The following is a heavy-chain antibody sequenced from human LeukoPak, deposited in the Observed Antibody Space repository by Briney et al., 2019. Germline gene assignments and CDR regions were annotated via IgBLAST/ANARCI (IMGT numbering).Heavy chain of an antibody. V-gene: IGHV4-61*02. D-gene: IGHD3-9*01. Sequence: SQTLSLTCTVSGGSISSGNYYWSWIRQPAGKGLEWIGRIYTSGSTTYNPSLKSRVTISADTSKNQVSLKLSSVTAADTAMYYCARESDLSKYDRTDYGGQGTLVTVSS. CDR2: IYTSGST. CDR3: ARESDLSKYDRTDY. J-gene: IGHJ4*02. CDR1: GGSISSGNYY.